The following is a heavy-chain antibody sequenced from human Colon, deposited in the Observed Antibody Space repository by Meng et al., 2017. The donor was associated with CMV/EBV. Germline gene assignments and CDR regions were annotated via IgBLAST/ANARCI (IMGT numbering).Heavy chain of an antibody. V-gene: IGHV1-69*01. CDR1: GGPFNSNA. CDR3: ARSPLPAALNWFDP. Sequence: KVSCKMSGGPFNSNAISWVRQAPGQGLEWMGGLIPIFGTPKYAQKFQGRVTITADASTTTMYMELTSLTSDDTAVYYCARSPLPAALNWFDPWGQGTLVTVSS. D-gene: IGHD2-2*01. J-gene: IGHJ5*02. CDR2: LIPIFGTP.